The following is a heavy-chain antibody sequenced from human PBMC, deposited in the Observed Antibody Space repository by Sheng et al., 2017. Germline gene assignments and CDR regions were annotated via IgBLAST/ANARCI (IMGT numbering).Heavy chain of an antibody. J-gene: IGHJ6*02. Sequence: QLQLQESGPGLVKPSETLSLTCTVSGGSISSSSYYWGWIRQPPGKGLEWIGSIYYSGSTYYNPSLKSRVTISVDTSKNQFSLKLSSVTAADTAVYYCAREGYYYDSSGSPLYYYGMNVWGQGTTVTV. V-gene: IGHV4-39*07. CDR1: GGSISSSSYY. CDR3: AREGYYYDSSGSPLYYYGMNV. CDR2: IYYSGST. D-gene: IGHD3-22*01.